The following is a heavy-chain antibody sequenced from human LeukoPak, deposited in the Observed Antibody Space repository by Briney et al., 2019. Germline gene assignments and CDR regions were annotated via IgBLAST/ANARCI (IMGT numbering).Heavy chain of an antibody. CDR2: TNSDGSST. Sequence: GGSLRLSCAASGFTFSSYWMHWVRQAPGKGLVWVSRTNSDGSSTSYADSVKGRFTISRDNAKNSLYLQMNSLRAEDTALYYCARVLWSSSSWYIDCWGQGTLVTVSS. CDR3: ARVLWSSSSWYIDC. CDR1: GFTFSSYW. V-gene: IGHV3-74*01. D-gene: IGHD6-13*01. J-gene: IGHJ4*02.